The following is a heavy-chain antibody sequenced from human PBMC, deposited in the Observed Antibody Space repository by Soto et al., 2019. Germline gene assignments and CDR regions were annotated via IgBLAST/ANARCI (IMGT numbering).Heavy chain of an antibody. D-gene: IGHD3-22*01. CDR1: GYTFTGYY. V-gene: IGHV1-2*04. CDR2: INPNSGGT. CDR3: AREYYYDSSGYYSMGAFDI. Sequence: ASVKVSCKASGYTFTGYYMHWVRQAPGQGLEWMGRINPNSGGTNYAQKFQGWVTMTRDTSISTAYMELSRLRSDDTAVYYCAREYYYDSSGYYSMGAFDIWGQGTMVTVSS. J-gene: IGHJ3*02.